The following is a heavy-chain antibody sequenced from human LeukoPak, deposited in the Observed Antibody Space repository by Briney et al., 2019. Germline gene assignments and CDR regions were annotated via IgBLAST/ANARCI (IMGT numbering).Heavy chain of an antibody. D-gene: IGHD6-25*01. CDR1: GYTFTSFG. CDR3: ARDTNWQRDY. V-gene: IGHV1-18*01. Sequence: ASVKVSCKASGYTFTSFGIAWVRQAPGQELEWVGWISTSSDQRRYAHMLQDRVTMTTDTSTSTAYMELRSLRSDDAGVYYCARDTNWQRDYWGQGTLVTVFS. CDR2: ISTSSDQR. J-gene: IGHJ4*02.